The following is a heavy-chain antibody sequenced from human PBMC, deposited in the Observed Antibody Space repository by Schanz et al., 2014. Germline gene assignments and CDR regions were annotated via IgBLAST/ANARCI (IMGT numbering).Heavy chain of an antibody. CDR2: IIPILGIA. CDR1: GGTFSSYA. Sequence: QVQLVQSGAEVKKPGSPVKVSCKSSGGTFSSYAISWVRQAPGQGLEWMGRIIPILGIANYAQKFQGRVTSTADKSTFTAYMDVSSLRSEDTAVYYCASSGAGYSSSWDVDYWGQGTLVTVSS. J-gene: IGHJ4*02. CDR3: ASSGAGYSSSWDVDY. V-gene: IGHV1-69*02. D-gene: IGHD6-13*01.